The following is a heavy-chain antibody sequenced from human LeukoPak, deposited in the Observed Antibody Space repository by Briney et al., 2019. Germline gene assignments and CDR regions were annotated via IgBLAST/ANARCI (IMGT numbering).Heavy chain of an antibody. D-gene: IGHD3-22*01. V-gene: IGHV3-53*01. Sequence: GGSLRLSCAVSGFGVSSSHVAWVRQAPGKGLEWVSVRQPGNVSYYADSVKGCFTTSADSSKNSLYLQMNNLRSEDTALYYCARERDYDTYFDYWGQGTLVTVSS. J-gene: IGHJ4*02. CDR1: GFGVSSSH. CDR3: ARERDYDTYFDY. CDR2: RQPGNVS.